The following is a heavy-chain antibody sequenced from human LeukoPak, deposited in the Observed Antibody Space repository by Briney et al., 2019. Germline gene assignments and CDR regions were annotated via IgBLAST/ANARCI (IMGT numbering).Heavy chain of an antibody. Sequence: SETLSLTCTVSGGSISSSSYYWSWIRQPPGKGLEWIGYIYYSGSTNYNPSLKSRVTISVDTSKNQFSLKLSSVTAADTAVYYCARDSFTFGGVGYYYYMDVWGKGTTVTVSS. V-gene: IGHV4-61*01. CDR2: IYYSGST. J-gene: IGHJ6*03. CDR3: ARDSFTFGGVGYYYYMDV. D-gene: IGHD3-16*01. CDR1: GGSISSSSYY.